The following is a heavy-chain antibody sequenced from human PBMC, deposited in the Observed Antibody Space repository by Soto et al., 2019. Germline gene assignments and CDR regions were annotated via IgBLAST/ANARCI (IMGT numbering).Heavy chain of an antibody. CDR1: GFPLSTSGVG. Sequence: QITLKESGPTLVKPTQTLTLTCTFSGFPLSTSGVGVGWIRQPPGKALEWLALIYWDDDKRYSPSLKSRLTITKDTSKNQVVLTMTNMDPVDTATYYCAHRQMVRGVIITEYWGQGTLVTVSS. V-gene: IGHV2-5*02. D-gene: IGHD3-10*01. CDR3: AHRQMVRGVIITEY. J-gene: IGHJ4*02. CDR2: IYWDDDK.